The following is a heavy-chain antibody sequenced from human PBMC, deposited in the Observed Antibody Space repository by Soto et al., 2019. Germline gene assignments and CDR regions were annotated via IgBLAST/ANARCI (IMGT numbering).Heavy chain of an antibody. CDR3: ARDTIAVRPGWFDP. CDR1: GSTLRTYG. CDR2: ISAYNGNT. V-gene: IGHV1-18*01. D-gene: IGHD6-6*01. J-gene: IGHJ5*02. Sequence: ASVKVSCKASGSTLRTYGINWVRQAPGQGLEWMGWISAYNGNTDYAQDFQGRVTMTTDTSTSTAYMELRSLRSDDTAVYYCARDTIAVRPGWFDPWGQGTQVTAPQ.